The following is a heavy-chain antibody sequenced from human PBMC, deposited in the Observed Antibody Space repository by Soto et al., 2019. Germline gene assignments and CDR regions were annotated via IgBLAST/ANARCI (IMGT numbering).Heavy chain of an antibody. Sequence: QITLKESGPTVVKPTQTLTLTCTFSGFSLSTTGVAVGWIRQPPGKALEWLALIYWDDDKRYSPSLRSRLTITKDTSKNQVVLTMTNVDPVDTATYYCARGYKSSAYYLFDYWGQGTLVTVSS. CDR2: IYWDDDK. CDR1: GFSLSTTGVA. V-gene: IGHV2-5*02. J-gene: IGHJ4*02. CDR3: ARGYKSSAYYLFDY. D-gene: IGHD3-22*01.